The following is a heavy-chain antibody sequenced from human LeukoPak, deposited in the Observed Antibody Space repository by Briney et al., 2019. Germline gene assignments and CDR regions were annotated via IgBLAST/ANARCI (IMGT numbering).Heavy chain of an antibody. CDR2: IYYSGST. V-gene: IGHV4-59*12. D-gene: IGHD5-18*01. Sequence: PSETLSLTCTVSGGSISSYYWSWIRQPPGKGLEWIGYIYYSGSTNYNPSLKSRVTMSVDTSKNQFSLKLSSVTAADTAVYYCARDRIQLWSQYYFDYWGQGTLVTVSS. CDR1: GGSISSYY. J-gene: IGHJ4*02. CDR3: ARDRIQLWSQYYFDY.